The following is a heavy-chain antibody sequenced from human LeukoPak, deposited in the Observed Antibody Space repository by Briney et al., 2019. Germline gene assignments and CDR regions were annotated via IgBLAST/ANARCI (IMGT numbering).Heavy chain of an antibody. CDR3: ARLNYYYDSSGYYPSSPFDY. V-gene: IGHV4-39*01. Sequence: PSETLSLTCTVSGGSISSSSYYWGWIRQPPGKGLEWIGSIYYRGSTYYNPSLKSRVTISVDTSKSQFSLKLSSVTAADTAVYYCARLNYYYDSSGYYPSSPFDYWGQGTLVTVSS. CDR2: IYYRGST. J-gene: IGHJ4*02. CDR1: GGSISSSSYY. D-gene: IGHD3-22*01.